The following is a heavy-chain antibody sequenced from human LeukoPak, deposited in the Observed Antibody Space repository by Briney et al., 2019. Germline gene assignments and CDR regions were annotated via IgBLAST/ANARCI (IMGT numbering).Heavy chain of an antibody. Sequence: SDTLSLTCAVYGGSFSDYYWSWIRQPPGKGMEWIGEINHGGTTNYSPSLNSPVSLSVDTSKNQFSLKLNSVTAADAAMYYCASHYSSGSYRYTGSFGSWGQGMLVNVSS. CDR3: ASHYSSGSYRYTGSFGS. V-gene: IGHV4-34*01. D-gene: IGHD3-16*02. CDR1: GGSFSDYY. J-gene: IGHJ4*02. CDR2: INHGGTT.